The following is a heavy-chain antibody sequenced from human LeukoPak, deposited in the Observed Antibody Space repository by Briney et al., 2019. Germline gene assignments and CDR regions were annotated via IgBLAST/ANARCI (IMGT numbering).Heavy chain of an antibody. D-gene: IGHD1-26*01. J-gene: IGHJ4*02. CDR3: ARDGPLGSYFDC. V-gene: IGHV3-74*01. CDR1: GFTFSSYW. CDR2: ISSDGSST. Sequence: GGSLRLSCAASGFTFSSYWMYWVRQAPGKGLVWVSRISSDGSSTDYADSVKGRFTISRDNAKNTMYLQVNSLRTEDTAVYYCARDGPLGSYFDCWGQGTLVTVSS.